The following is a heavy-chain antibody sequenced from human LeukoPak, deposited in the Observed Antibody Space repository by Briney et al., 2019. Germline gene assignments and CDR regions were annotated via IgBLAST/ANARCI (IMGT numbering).Heavy chain of an antibody. CDR3: ARGSIVGAWYFDY. D-gene: IGHD1-26*01. V-gene: IGHV3-23*01. CDR2: ISGSGGNT. J-gene: IGHJ4*02. Sequence: GGSLRLSCAASGFTFSSTYAMHWVRQAPGKGLEWVSTISGSGGNTYYADSVKGRFTISRDNSKTTLYLQIISLRAEDTALYYCARGSIVGAWYFDYWGQGSLVTVSS. CDR1: GFTFSSTYA.